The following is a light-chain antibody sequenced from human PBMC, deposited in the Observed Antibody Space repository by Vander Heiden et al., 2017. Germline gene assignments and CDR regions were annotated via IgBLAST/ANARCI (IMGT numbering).Light chain of an antibody. Sequence: QSALTQPPYASGSPGQSVTVSCTGPSSDVGGYKYVSWYQQHPGKAPKLMIYEVTKRPSGVPDRFSGSKSGNTASLTVSGLQAEDEADYYCISYAGSNNLVFGGGTKLTVL. J-gene: IGLJ2*01. CDR3: ISYAGSNNLV. V-gene: IGLV2-8*01. CDR2: EVT. CDR1: SSDVGGYKY.